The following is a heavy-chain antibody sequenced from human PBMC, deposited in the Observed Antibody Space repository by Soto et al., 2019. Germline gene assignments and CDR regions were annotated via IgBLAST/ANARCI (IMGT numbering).Heavy chain of an antibody. V-gene: IGHV4-31*03. J-gene: IGHJ4*02. D-gene: IGHD3-22*01. CDR2: IYYSGST. CDR3: ARAFTYYYDSSGYYLDY. CDR1: GGSISSGGYY. Sequence: SETLALTCTVSGGSISSGGYYWSWIRQHPGKGLEWIVYIYYSGSTYYNPSLKSRVTISVDTSKNQFSLKLSSVTAADTAVYYCARAFTYYYDSSGYYLDYWGQGTLVTVSS.